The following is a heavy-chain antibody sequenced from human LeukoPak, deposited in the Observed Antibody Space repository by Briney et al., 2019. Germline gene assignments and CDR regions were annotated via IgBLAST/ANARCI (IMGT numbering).Heavy chain of an antibody. V-gene: IGHV5-51*01. CDR3: ARKYYYDSSGYSRAFDI. CDR2: IYPGDSDT. J-gene: IGHJ3*02. Sequence: GESLKISCKGSGYSFTSYWIGWVRQMPGKGLEWMGIIYPGDSDTRYSPSFQGRVTISADKSISTAYLQWSSLKASDTAMYYCARKYYYDSSGYSRAFDIWGQGTMVTVSS. D-gene: IGHD3-22*01. CDR1: GYSFTSYW.